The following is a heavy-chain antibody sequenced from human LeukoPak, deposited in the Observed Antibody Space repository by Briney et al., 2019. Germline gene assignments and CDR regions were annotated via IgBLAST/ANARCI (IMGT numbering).Heavy chain of an antibody. Sequence: AVKVSCKASGGTFSSYSISWVRPAPGQGLEWMGGIIPIFGTENYAQKFQGRVTITAYESTSTGYMELSSVRSEDTAVYYCASWGYCSGGSCYSDSNPLAAEYFQHWGQGTLVTVS. D-gene: IGHD2-15*01. V-gene: IGHV1-69*01. J-gene: IGHJ1*01. CDR1: GGTFSSYS. CDR2: IIPIFGTE. CDR3: ASWGYCSGGSCYSDSNPLAAEYFQH.